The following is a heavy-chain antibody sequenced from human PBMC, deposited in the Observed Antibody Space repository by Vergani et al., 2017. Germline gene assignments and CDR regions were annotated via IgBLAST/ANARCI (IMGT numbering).Heavy chain of an antibody. CDR2: ICHTEDT. J-gene: IGHJ4*02. CDR1: GDSISSNNC. V-gene: IGHV4-4*03. Sequence: QVQLQESGPGLVKPPGTLSLTCAVPGDSISSNNCWTWVRQPPGKGLGWFGEICHTEDTKYSPSRKSRVTVSVDESRNLFSLRLSSVTAADTAVYYCATIGYRRCGYYFDYWGQGILVTVSS. CDR3: ATIGYRRCGYYFDY. D-gene: IGHD2-2*02.